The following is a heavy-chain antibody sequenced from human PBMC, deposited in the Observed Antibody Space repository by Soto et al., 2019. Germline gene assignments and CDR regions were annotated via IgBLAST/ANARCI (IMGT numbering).Heavy chain of an antibody. Sequence: QVQLQQWGAGLLKPSETLSLTCAVYGGSFSGYYWSWIRQPPGKGLEWIGEINHSGSTNYNPSLRSRVTIAVDPSKNQFSLRLSSVAAADTAVYYCARSTLEQLVIRDAFHIWGQGTMVTVSS. J-gene: IGHJ3*02. V-gene: IGHV4-34*01. D-gene: IGHD6-6*01. CDR1: GGSFSGYY. CDR2: INHSGST. CDR3: ARSTLEQLVIRDAFHI.